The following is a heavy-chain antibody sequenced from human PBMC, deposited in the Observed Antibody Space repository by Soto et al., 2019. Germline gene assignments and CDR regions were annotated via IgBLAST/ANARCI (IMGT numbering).Heavy chain of an antibody. CDR2: ISSSSSYI. D-gene: IGHD6-13*01. CDR1: GFTFSSYS. V-gene: IGHV3-21*01. Sequence: EVQLVESGGGLVKPGGSLRLSCAASGFTFSSYSMNWVRQAPGKGLEWVSSISSSSSYIYYADSVKGRFTISRDNAKNSLYLQMNSLRAEDTAVYYCARVWYSSSAYYGMDVWGQGTTVTVSS. J-gene: IGHJ6*02. CDR3: ARVWYSSSAYYGMDV.